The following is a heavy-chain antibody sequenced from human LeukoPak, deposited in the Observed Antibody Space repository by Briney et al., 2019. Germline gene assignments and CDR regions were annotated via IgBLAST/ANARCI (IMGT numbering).Heavy chain of an antibody. Sequence: GESLKISCKGSGNSFTNYWIGWVRQMPGKGMEWVGIIYPGDSDTTYSPSFQGQVTISADKSISTAYLQWSSLKASDTAMYYCATDSGELLPPDSFDIWGQGTMVTVSS. V-gene: IGHV5-51*01. CDR3: ATDSGELLPPDSFDI. CDR1: GNSFTNYW. J-gene: IGHJ3*02. CDR2: IYPGDSDT. D-gene: IGHD1-7*01.